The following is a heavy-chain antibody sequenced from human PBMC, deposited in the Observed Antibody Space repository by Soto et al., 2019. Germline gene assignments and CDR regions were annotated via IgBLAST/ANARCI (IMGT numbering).Heavy chain of an antibody. CDR3: AKDPNYYDSSGYYFDY. V-gene: IGHV3-23*01. Sequence: GESLKISCAASGFTFSSYAMSWVRQAPGKGLEWVSAISGSGGSTYYADSVKGRFTISRDNSKNTLYLQMNSLRVEDTAVYYCAKDPNYYDSSGYYFDYWGQGTLVTVSS. J-gene: IGHJ4*02. CDR2: ISGSGGST. D-gene: IGHD3-22*01. CDR1: GFTFSSYA.